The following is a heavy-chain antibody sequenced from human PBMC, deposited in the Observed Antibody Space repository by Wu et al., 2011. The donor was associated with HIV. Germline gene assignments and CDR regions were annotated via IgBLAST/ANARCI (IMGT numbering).Heavy chain of an antibody. CDR2: MNPDSGNT. J-gene: IGHJ4*02. Sequence: QVQLVAVWAEVKKPGASVKVSCKASGYTFVNYDIHWVRQAAGQGLEWMGWMNPDSGNTVYAQKFQGRVSITRNTSISTVYMEVSSLSSEDMAVYYCARVPFLRGSGSYIVLSYWGQGTLVTVSS. D-gene: IGHD3-10*01. CDR1: GYTFVNYD. V-gene: IGHV1-8*01. CDR3: ARVPFLRGSGSYIVLSY.